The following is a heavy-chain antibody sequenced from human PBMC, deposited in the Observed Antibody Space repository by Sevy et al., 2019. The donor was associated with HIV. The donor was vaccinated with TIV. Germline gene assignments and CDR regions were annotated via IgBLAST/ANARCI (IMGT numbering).Heavy chain of an antibody. CDR1: GGSISSYF. V-gene: IGHV4-59*01. D-gene: IGHD1-7*01. J-gene: IGHJ6*03. Sequence: SETLSLTCTVSGGSISSYFWSWIRQPPGKGLEWIGYIYYSGSTNYTPSLKSRVTISVDTSKNQFSLKLSSVTAADTAVYYCARGTPTSLGYYYYYMDVWGKRTTVTVSS. CDR2: IYYSGST. CDR3: ARGTPTSLGYYYYYMDV.